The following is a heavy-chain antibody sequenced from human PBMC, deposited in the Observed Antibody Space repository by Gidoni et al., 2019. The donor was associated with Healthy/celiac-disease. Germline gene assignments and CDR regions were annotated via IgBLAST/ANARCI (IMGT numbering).Heavy chain of an antibody. CDR1: GGTFSSYA. D-gene: IGHD3-22*01. J-gene: IGHJ3*02. Sequence: QVQLVQSGAAGKKPGSSVKVSCTVSGGTFSSYAISWVRQAPGQGLEWMGGIIPIVGTANYAQKFQGSVTITADESTSTAYMELSSLRSEDTAVYYCARGGAGNYDSSGYYYVSSHNAFDIWGQGTMVTVSS. CDR3: ARGGAGNYDSSGYYYVSSHNAFDI. CDR2: IIPIVGTA. V-gene: IGHV1-69*01.